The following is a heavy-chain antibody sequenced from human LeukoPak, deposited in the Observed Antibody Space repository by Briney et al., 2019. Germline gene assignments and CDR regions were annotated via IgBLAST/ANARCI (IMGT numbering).Heavy chain of an antibody. D-gene: IGHD4-11*01. V-gene: IGHV3-23*01. Sequence: PGGSLRLSCAASGFTFSSYAMSWVRQAPGKGLEWVSAISGSGGSTYYADSVKGRFTISRDNSKNTLYLQMNSLRAEDTAVYYCAKVSRRSTVQAYFQHWGQGTLVTVSS. CDR2: ISGSGGST. CDR1: GFTFSSYA. J-gene: IGHJ1*01. CDR3: AKVSRRSTVQAYFQH.